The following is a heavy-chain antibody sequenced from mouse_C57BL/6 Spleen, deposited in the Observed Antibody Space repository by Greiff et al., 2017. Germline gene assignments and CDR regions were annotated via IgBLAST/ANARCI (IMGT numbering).Heavy chain of an antibody. CDR1: GYTFTSYW. CDR2: INPSNGGP. J-gene: IGHJ1*03. Sequence: QVQLQQPGTELVKPGASVKLSCKASGYTFTSYWMHWVKQRPGPGLEWIGNINPSNGGPNYNEKFKSKATLTVDKSSSTAYMQLSSLTSEDSAVYYCARGDYDWYFDVWGTGTTVTVSS. V-gene: IGHV1-53*01. CDR3: ARGDYDWYFDV. D-gene: IGHD1-1*02.